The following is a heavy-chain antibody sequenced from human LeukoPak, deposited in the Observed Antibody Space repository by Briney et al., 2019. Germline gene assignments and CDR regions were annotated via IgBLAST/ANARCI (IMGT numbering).Heavy chain of an antibody. J-gene: IGHJ4*02. Sequence: GASVKVSCKASGYTFTSYDINWVRQATGQGLEWMGWMNPNSGNTGYAQKFQGRVTMTRNTSISTAYMELSSLRSEDTAVYYCARGLKLPRTSYCSGGSCYSYNYWGQGTLVTVSS. CDR2: MNPNSGNT. CDR1: GYTFTSYD. CDR3: ARGLKLPRTSYCSGGSCYSYNY. V-gene: IGHV1-8*01. D-gene: IGHD2-15*01.